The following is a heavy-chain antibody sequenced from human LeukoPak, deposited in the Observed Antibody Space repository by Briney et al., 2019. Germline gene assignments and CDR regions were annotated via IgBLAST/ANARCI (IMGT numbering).Heavy chain of an antibody. J-gene: IGHJ4*02. D-gene: IGHD4-17*01. CDR2: INHSGST. V-gene: IGHV4-34*01. Sequence: SETLSRTCAVYGVSFSGYYWSWIRQPPGKGLEWMVEINHSGSTNYNPSLKSRVTISVDTSKNQFSLKLSSVTAADTAVYYCASRYGPLDYWGQGTLVTVSS. CDR3: ASRYGPLDY. CDR1: GVSFSGYY.